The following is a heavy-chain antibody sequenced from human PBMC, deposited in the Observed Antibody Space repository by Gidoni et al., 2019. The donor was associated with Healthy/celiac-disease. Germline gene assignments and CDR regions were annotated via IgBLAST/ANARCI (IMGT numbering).Heavy chain of an antibody. CDR1: GFTVSSNY. CDR2: INSGGST. Sequence: EVQLVEPGGGLIQPGGCLILSCAASGFTVSSNYMSWVRQEPGKGVEWVSVINSGGSTYYADSVKGRCTISRDNSKNTLYLQMNIRRVEDTAVYYCARGAISSSWYVYFDYWGQGTLVTVSS. CDR3: ARGAISSSWYVYFDY. J-gene: IGHJ4*02. V-gene: IGHV3-53*01. D-gene: IGHD6-13*01.